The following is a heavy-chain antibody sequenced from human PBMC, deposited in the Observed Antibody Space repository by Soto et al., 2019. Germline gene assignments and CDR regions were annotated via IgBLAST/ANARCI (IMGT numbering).Heavy chain of an antibody. Sequence: GGSLRLSCAASGFTFSSYAMSWVRQAPGKGLEWVSAISGSGGSTYYADSVKGRFTISRDNSKNTLYLQMNSLRAEDTAVYYCAKDWHADYDFWSGSNWYFDLWGRGTLVTVSS. CDR2: ISGSGGST. CDR3: AKDWHADYDFWSGSNWYFDL. V-gene: IGHV3-23*01. CDR1: GFTFSSYA. J-gene: IGHJ2*01. D-gene: IGHD3-3*01.